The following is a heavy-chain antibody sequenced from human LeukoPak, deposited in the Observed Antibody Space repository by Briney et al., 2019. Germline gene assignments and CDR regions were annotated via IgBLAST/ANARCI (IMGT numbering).Heavy chain of an antibody. V-gene: IGHV4-34*01. Sequence: KPSETLSLTCTVSGGSISSYYWSWIRQPPGKGLEWIGEINHSGSTNYNPSLKSRVTISVDTSKNQFSLKLSSVTAADTAVYYCARMVGATTSYYYYGMDVWGQGTTVTVSS. CDR2: INHSGST. CDR3: ARMVGATTSYYYYGMDV. J-gene: IGHJ6*02. CDR1: GGSISSYY. D-gene: IGHD1-26*01.